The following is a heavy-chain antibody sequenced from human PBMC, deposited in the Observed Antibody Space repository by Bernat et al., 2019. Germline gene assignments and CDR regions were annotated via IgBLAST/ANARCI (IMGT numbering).Heavy chain of an antibody. CDR1: GFTFSSFA. D-gene: IGHD2-15*01. J-gene: IGHJ4*02. V-gene: IGHV3-30*01. Sequence: QVQLVESGGGVFQLGRSLRLSCAAPGFTFSSFAMHWVRQAPGKGLEWVAVISYDGSNKCYADSVKGRFTISRDNSKNTLYLQMNSLRAEDTAVYYCARDGLGGSCYYWGQGTLVTVSS. CDR2: ISYDGSNK. CDR3: ARDGLGGSCYY.